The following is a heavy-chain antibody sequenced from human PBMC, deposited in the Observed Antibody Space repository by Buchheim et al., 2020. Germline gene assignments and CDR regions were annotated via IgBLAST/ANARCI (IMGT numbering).Heavy chain of an antibody. V-gene: IGHV4-59*08. J-gene: IGHJ1*01. CDR3: ARQEGPEYFQH. CDR1: GGSISSYY. Sequence: QVQLQESGPGLVKPSETQSLTCTVSGGSISSYYWSWIRQPPGKGLEWIGYIYYSGSTNYNPSLKSRVTISVDTSKNQFSLKLSSVTAADTAVYYCARQEGPEYFQHWGQGTL. CDR2: IYYSGST.